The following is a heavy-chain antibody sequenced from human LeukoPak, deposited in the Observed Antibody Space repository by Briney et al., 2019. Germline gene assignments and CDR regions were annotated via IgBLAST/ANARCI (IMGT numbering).Heavy chain of an antibody. J-gene: IGHJ4*02. V-gene: IGHV4-61*01. Sequence: SETLSLTCTVPGGSVSSGSYYWSWIRQPPGKGLEWIGYIYYSGSTNYNPSLKSRVTISVDTSKNQFSLRLSSVTAADTAVYYCARGVRDGYKTFDYWGQGTLVTVSS. CDR3: ARGVRDGYKTFDY. CDR1: GGSVSSGSYY. D-gene: IGHD5-24*01. CDR2: IYYSGST.